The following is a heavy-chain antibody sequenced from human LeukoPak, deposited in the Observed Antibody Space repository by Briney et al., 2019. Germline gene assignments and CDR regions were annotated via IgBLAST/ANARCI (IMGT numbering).Heavy chain of an antibody. J-gene: IGHJ4*02. Sequence: SLRLSCAASGFTFSSYGMHWVLQDPAKELVWLAGITYDGSKKYYADSVKGRFTISRDNSSNTSSLHMNSLRAEDTAVYYCAKDQNLGAVPLDYWGQGTLVTV. CDR2: ITYDGSKK. CDR1: GFTFSSYG. D-gene: IGHD4/OR15-4a*01. CDR3: AKDQNLGAVPLDY. V-gene: IGHV3-30*18.